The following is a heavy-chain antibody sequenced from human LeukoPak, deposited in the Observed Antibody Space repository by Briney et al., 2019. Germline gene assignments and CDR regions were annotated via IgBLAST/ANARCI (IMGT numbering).Heavy chain of an antibody. D-gene: IGHD1-1*01. V-gene: IGHV3-30*18. Sequence: GGSLRLSCAASGFTFSSYGMHWVRQAPGKGLEWVAVISYDGSNKYYADSVKGRFTISRDNSKNTLYLQMNSLRAEDTAVYYCANFPPGTHSRGELERKNYWGQGTLVTVSS. J-gene: IGHJ4*02. CDR2: ISYDGSNK. CDR1: GFTFSSYG. CDR3: ANFPPGTHSRGELERKNY.